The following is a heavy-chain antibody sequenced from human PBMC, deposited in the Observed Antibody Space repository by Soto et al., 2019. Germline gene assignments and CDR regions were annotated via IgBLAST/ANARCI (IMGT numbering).Heavy chain of an antibody. D-gene: IGHD5-18*01. Sequence: EVQLVESGGSLVQPGRSLRLSCAASGFTFSTCDMNWVRQAPGKGLEWISYISSTSNTIYYADSAKGRFTISRDNAKNSLYLQMTSLRDEDTAVYYCARDQGGYGYFDYWGQGTLVTVSS. CDR2: ISSTSNTI. V-gene: IGHV3-48*02. J-gene: IGHJ4*02. CDR1: GFTFSTCD. CDR3: ARDQGGYGYFDY.